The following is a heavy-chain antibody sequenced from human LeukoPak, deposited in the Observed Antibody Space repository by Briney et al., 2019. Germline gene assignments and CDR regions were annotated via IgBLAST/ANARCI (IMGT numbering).Heavy chain of an antibody. J-gene: IGHJ4*02. Sequence: QPGGSLRLSCAASGFTFSRCEMNWVRQAPGKGLEWVSYISSSGSTIYYADSVKGRFTISRDNAKNSLYLQMNSLRAEDTAVYYCASHHYGDFSFDYWGQGTLVTVSS. CDR3: ASHHYGDFSFDY. V-gene: IGHV3-48*03. D-gene: IGHD4-17*01. CDR1: GFTFSRCE. CDR2: ISSSGSTI.